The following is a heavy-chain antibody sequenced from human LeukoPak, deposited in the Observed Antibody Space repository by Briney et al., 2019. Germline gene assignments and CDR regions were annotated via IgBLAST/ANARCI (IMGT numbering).Heavy chain of an antibody. CDR2: IKQDGSEK. CDR1: GFTFSSYW. J-gene: IGHJ4*02. CDR3: ARFVSSEFWSGYYSYYFDY. Sequence: SGGSLRLSCAASGFTFSSYWMSWVRQAPGKGLEWVANIKQDGSEKYYVDSVKGRFTISRDNAENSLYLQMNSLRAEDTAVYYCARFVSSEFWSGYYSYYFDYWGQGTLVTVSS. D-gene: IGHD3-3*01. V-gene: IGHV3-7*01.